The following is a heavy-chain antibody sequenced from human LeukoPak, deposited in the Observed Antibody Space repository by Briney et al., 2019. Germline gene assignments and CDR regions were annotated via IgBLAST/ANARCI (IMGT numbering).Heavy chain of an antibody. CDR1: GDSVSFSNGA. CDR2: TYYRSKWYD. J-gene: IGHJ4*02. D-gene: IGHD6-19*01. V-gene: IGHV6-1*01. Sequence: SQALSLTCAISGDSVSFSNGAWNWISQSPSKGLEWLGRTYYRSKWYDDYAGSMKGRITISPDAAKNQFSLHLNSGTLEDTDVYYCASDVGTSGWYTFDYWGQGTLVTVSS. CDR3: ASDVGTSGWYTFDY.